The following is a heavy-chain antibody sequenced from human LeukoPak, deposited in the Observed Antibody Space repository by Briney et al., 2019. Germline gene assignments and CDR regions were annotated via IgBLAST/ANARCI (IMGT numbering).Heavy chain of an antibody. D-gene: IGHD2-2*01. Sequence: GGSLRLSCAASGFTVSSNYMTWVRQAPGKGLEWVSVIYSDDNTYYADSVKGRFTISRDNSKNTLYLQMNILRIEDTAVYYCARAPSSPGDWFDPWGQGTLVTVSS. J-gene: IGHJ5*02. CDR2: IYSDDNT. V-gene: IGHV3-66*02. CDR3: ARAPSSPGDWFDP. CDR1: GFTVSSNY.